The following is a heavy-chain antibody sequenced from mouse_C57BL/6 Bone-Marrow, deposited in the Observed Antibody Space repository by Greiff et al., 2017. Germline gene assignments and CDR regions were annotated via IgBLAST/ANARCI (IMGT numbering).Heavy chain of an antibody. CDR3: ARHHFYYDYEVWFAY. Sequence: EVQLVESGGDLVKPGGSLKLSCAASGFTFSSYGMSWVRQTPDKRLEWVATISSGGSYTYYPDSVKGRVTVSRDNAKNTLYLQMSSLKSEDTAMXYCARHHFYYDYEVWFAYWGQGTLVTVSA. J-gene: IGHJ3*01. D-gene: IGHD2-4*01. V-gene: IGHV5-6*01. CDR1: GFTFSSYG. CDR2: ISSGGSYT.